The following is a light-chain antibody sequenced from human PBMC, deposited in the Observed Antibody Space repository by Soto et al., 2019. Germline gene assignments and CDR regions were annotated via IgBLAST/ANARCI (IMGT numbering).Light chain of an antibody. V-gene: IGKV1-5*01. Sequence: DIQMTQSPSTLSASVGDRVTITCRASQTISGWLAWYQQKPGKAPQLLIYDASTLESGVPSRFSGSDSGTEFTLTISSLRPEDFGTYYCQQYKNMYSFGQGTKVDIK. CDR1: QTISGW. CDR2: DAS. J-gene: IGKJ2*03. CDR3: QQYKNMYS.